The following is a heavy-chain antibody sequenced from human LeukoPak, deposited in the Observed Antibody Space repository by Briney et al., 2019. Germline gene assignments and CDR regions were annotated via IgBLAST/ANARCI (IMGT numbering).Heavy chain of an antibody. Sequence: SETLSLTCTVSGGSISSSSYYWGWIRQPPGKGLEWIGSIYYSGSTYYNPSLKSRVTISVDTSKNQFSLKLSSVTAADTAVYYCARHRCGLGSTSCYAASIRTSWFDPWGQGTLVTVSS. CDR3: ARHRCGLGSTSCYAASIRTSWFDP. J-gene: IGHJ5*02. CDR1: GGSISSSSYY. D-gene: IGHD2-2*01. CDR2: IYYSGST. V-gene: IGHV4-39*01.